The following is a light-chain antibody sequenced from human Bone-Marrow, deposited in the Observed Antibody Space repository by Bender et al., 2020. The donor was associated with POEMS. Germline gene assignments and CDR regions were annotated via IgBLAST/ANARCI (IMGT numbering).Light chain of an antibody. CDR3: DSRDSSGKLVL. CDR2: DNS. Sequence: AARITCGGNNIGITGVHWYQQKPGQAPVLVIYDNSDRPSGIPDRFSGSSSGNTASLTITGARAEDEGDYYCDSRDSSGKLVLFGGGTKLTVL. V-gene: IGLV3-19*01. CDR1: NIGITG. J-gene: IGLJ2*01.